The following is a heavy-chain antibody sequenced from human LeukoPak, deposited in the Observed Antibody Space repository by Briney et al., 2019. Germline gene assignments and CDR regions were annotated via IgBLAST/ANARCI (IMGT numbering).Heavy chain of an antibody. V-gene: IGHV4-59*01. CDR3: ARALWRGYSYGWVDY. D-gene: IGHD5-18*01. J-gene: IGHJ4*02. CDR1: GCSISSYY. Sequence: PSATLSLTCTVSGCSISSYYWSWIRQPPGKGLEWIGYICNSGSTNYNPSLKSRVTISVDTSKNQFSLKLSSVTAADTAVYYCARALWRGYSYGWVDYWGQGTLVTVSP. CDR2: ICNSGST.